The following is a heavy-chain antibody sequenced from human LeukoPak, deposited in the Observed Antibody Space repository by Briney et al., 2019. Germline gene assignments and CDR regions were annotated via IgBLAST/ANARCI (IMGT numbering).Heavy chain of an antibody. Sequence: GGSLRLSCAAAGFTFSNYAMNWVRQAPGKGLEWVSVVSGRGGSTYYAEPVKGRFTISRDNSKNTLYLQMNTLRAEDTAVYYCAKEREVRGVIKLDSWGQGTLVTVSS. V-gene: IGHV3-23*01. CDR1: GFTFSNYA. CDR3: AKEREVRGVIKLDS. D-gene: IGHD3-10*01. CDR2: VSGRGGST. J-gene: IGHJ4*02.